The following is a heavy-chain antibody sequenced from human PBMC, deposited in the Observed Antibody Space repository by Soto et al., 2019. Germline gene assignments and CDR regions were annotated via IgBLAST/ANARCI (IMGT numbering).Heavy chain of an antibody. D-gene: IGHD6-19*01. CDR2: IYTSASI. Sequence: NPSETLSLTCSVSGADINTYSWTWIRQPAGKGLGWIGRIYTSASINYNPSLKGRVTLSVDTSTNQVSLRLASVTAADTAIYYCARDREAGYNFYYGMDVWGQGTTVTVSS. V-gene: IGHV4-4*07. CDR3: ARDREAGYNFYYGMDV. J-gene: IGHJ6*02. CDR1: GADINTYS.